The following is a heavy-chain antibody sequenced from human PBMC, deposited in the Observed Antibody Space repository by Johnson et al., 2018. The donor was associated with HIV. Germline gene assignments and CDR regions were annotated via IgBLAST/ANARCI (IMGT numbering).Heavy chain of an antibody. D-gene: IGHD3-3*01. CDR3: AKAVHLWGWLSHPYAFCI. CDR2: ISWNSGSI. J-gene: IGHJ3*02. CDR1: GFTFDDYA. Sequence: VQLVESGGGLVQPGRSLRLSCAASGFTFDDYAMHWVRQVPGKGLERVSGISWNSGSIGYADSVTGRFTIPKANATNSLYLQMNSLRGEDTALYYCAKAVHLWGWLSHPYAFCIWGQGTMVTVSA. V-gene: IGHV3-9*01.